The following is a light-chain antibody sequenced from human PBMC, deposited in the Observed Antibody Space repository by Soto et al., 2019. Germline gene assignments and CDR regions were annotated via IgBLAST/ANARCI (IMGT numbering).Light chain of an antibody. CDR2: DVS. CDR1: SSDVGGYDY. J-gene: IGLJ2*01. V-gene: IGLV2-14*01. Sequence: QSALTQPASVSGSPGQSITISCTGTSSDVGGYDYVSWYQQHPDKAPKLIIYDVSDRPSGVSNRFSGSKSGNTASLTISGLQPEDEADYYCNSYTCSATVLFGGGTKLTVL. CDR3: NSYTCSATVL.